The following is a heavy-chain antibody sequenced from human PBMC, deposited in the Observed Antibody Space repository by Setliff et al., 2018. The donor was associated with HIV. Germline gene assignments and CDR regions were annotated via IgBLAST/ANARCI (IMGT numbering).Heavy chain of an antibody. V-gene: IGHV4-59*01. Sequence: SETLSLTCTVSGGSISTYYWSWIRQPPGKGLEWIGSIYFTGSSDNNPSLKSRVTLSVDTSKHQFSLKLSAVTAADTAVYYCARVQMAYAAFDVWGQGTMVTVSS. D-gene: IGHD4-17*01. J-gene: IGHJ3*01. CDR1: GGSISTYY. CDR2: IYFTGSS. CDR3: ARVQMAYAAFDV.